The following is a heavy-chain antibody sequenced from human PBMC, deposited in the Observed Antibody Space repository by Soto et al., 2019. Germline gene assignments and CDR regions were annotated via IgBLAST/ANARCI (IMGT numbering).Heavy chain of an antibody. CDR3: ARDEYSSGWAGEYYYYGMDV. CDR2: ISAYNGNT. D-gene: IGHD6-19*01. V-gene: IGHV1-18*01. Sequence: ASVTVSCKASGYTFTSYGIRWVRQAPGQGLEWMGWISAYNGNTNYAQKLQGRVTMTTDTSTSTAYMELRSLRSDDTAVYYCARDEYSSGWAGEYYYYGMDVWGQGTTVTV. J-gene: IGHJ6*02. CDR1: GYTFTSYG.